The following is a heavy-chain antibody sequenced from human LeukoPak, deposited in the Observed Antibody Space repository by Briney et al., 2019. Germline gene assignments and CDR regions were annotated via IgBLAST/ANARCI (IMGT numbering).Heavy chain of an antibody. CDR3: TTGDFWSGYWGLYYYYYYGMDV. Sequence: PGGSLRLSCAASGFTFSNAWMNWVRQAPGKGLEWVGRIKSKTDGGTTDYAAPVKGRFTISRDDSKNTLYLQMNSLKTEDTAVYYCTTGDFWSGYWGLYYYYYYGMDVWGQGTTVTVSS. D-gene: IGHD3-3*01. CDR1: GFTFSNAW. J-gene: IGHJ6*02. CDR2: IKSKTDGGTT. V-gene: IGHV3-15*07.